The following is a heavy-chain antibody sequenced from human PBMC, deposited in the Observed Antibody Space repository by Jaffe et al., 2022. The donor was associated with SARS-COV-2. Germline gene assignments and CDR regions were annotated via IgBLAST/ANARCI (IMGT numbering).Heavy chain of an antibody. CDR1: GFTFSSYG. V-gene: IGHV3-30*18. CDR3: AKESEDSYGRYFDY. CDR2: ISYDGSNK. D-gene: IGHD5-18*01. J-gene: IGHJ4*02. Sequence: QVQLVESGGGVVQPGRSLRLSCAASGFTFSSYGMHWVRQAPGKGLEWVAVISYDGSNKYYADSVKGRFTISRDNSKNTLYLQMNSLRAEDTAVYYCAKESEDSYGRYFDYWGQGTLVTVSS.